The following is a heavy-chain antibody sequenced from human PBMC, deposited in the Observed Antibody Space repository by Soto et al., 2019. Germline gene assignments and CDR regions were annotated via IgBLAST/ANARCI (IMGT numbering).Heavy chain of an antibody. D-gene: IGHD3-9*01. Sequence: ASVKVSCKASGYTFTSYGISWVRQAPGQGLEWMGWISAYNGNTNYAQKLQGRVTMTTDTSTSTAYMELRSLRSDNTAVYYCARDHKLRYFDWLLPKNYYYGMDVWGQGTTVTVSS. J-gene: IGHJ6*02. V-gene: IGHV1-18*01. CDR2: ISAYNGNT. CDR3: ARDHKLRYFDWLLPKNYYYGMDV. CDR1: GYTFTSYG.